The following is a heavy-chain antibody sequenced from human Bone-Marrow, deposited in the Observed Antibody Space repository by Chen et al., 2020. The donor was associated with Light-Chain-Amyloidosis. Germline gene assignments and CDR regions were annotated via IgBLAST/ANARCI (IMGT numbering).Heavy chain of an antibody. CDR2: ISGCGVSR. J-gene: IGHJ3*02. D-gene: IGHD3-9*01. CDR1: GFAFSSYA. Sequence: EVQLVESGGGLLQRGGSLRLSCAASGFAFSSYAMSWVRQAPGKGLEWVSIISGCGVSRYYGDSVTCRLTLSKDHSKRALILPMNRLRAAETAGYYCAKDISYDDSLPGYTAAAFGIWGQGTIGTVSS. V-gene: IGHV3-23*04. CDR3: AKDISYDDSLPGYTAAAFGI.